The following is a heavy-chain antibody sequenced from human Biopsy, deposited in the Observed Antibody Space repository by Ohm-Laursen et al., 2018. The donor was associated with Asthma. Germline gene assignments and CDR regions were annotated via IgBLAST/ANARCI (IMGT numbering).Heavy chain of an antibody. D-gene: IGHD2-2*01. V-gene: IGHV3-23*01. CDR3: ARDGTDMNEAMPKDY. CDR2: IISNGGTT. J-gene: IGHJ4*02. Sequence: SLRLSCAAFESTFSNYAVSWVRQAPGKGLEWVSTIISNGGTTYYADSVKGRLTISRDNSKNTLYLQMNSLRAEDTAVYYCARDGTDMNEAMPKDYWGQGTLVTVSS. CDR1: ESTFSNYA.